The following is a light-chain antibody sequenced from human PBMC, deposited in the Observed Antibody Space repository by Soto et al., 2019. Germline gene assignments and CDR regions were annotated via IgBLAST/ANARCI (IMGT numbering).Light chain of an antibody. CDR2: SAS. Sequence: IQLTQSPSSLSASVGDRVTITCRASQGISSDLAWYQQKPGKAPKLLIYSASTLQNGVPSRFSGSGSGTEFTLTISGLQPEYFATYSCTQLNSYPVTFGQVTRLEIK. CDR3: TQLNSYPVT. J-gene: IGKJ5*01. CDR1: QGISSD. V-gene: IGKV1-9*01.